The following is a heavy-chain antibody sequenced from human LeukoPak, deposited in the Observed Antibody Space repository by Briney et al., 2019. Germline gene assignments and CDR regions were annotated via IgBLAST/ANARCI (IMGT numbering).Heavy chain of an antibody. D-gene: IGHD3-22*01. CDR1: GYTFTCYY. CDR2: INPNSGGT. CDR3: AREGEHNYYDSSGPNFNY. J-gene: IGHJ4*02. Sequence: ASVKVSCKASGYTFTCYYMHWVRQAPGQGLEWMGWINPNSGGTNYAQKFQGRVTMTRDTSISTAYMELSRLRSDDTAVYYCAREGEHNYYDSSGPNFNYWGQGTLVTVSS. V-gene: IGHV1-2*02.